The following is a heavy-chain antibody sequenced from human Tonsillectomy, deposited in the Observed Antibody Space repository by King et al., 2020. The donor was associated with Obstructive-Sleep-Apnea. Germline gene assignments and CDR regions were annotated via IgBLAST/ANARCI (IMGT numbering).Heavy chain of an antibody. Sequence: VQLVESGGGLVQPGGSLRLSCAASGFTFRNYAMSWVRQAPGKGLEWVSGIIENVGAAYYADSVKGRFTISRDNSKNTLYLQMNSLRGEDTALYYCAKDDSLEYGDNSFDYWGQGTLVTVSS. CDR2: IIENVGAA. V-gene: IGHV3-23*04. CDR1: GFTFRNYA. CDR3: AKDDSLEYGDNSFDY. D-gene: IGHD4-17*01. J-gene: IGHJ4*02.